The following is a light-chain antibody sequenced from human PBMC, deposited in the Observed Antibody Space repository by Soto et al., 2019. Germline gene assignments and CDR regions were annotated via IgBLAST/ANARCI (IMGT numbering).Light chain of an antibody. CDR3: QQYISSPLT. CDR2: GAS. V-gene: IGKV3-20*01. CDR1: QSVSNNY. J-gene: IGKJ1*01. Sequence: EIVLTQSPGTLSLSPWERATLSCRASQSVSNNYLAWYQQKPGQAPRLVIYGASNRATGIPDRFSASGSGTDFTLTISRLEPEDFAVYYCQQYISSPLTFGQGTKVDIK.